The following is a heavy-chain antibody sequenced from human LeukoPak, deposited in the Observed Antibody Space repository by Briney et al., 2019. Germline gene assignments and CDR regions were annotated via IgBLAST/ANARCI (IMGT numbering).Heavy chain of an antibody. CDR3: ARGAGYNYPYYFDY. V-gene: IGHV3-53*01. J-gene: IGHJ4*02. D-gene: IGHD5-24*01. CDR1: GFTVSSNY. CDR2: IYGGGNI. Sequence: GGSLRLSCAASGFTVSSNYMSWVCQAPGKGLEWVSVIYGGGNIYYADSVKGRFTISRDNSKNTLYLQMNSLRAEDTAVYYCARGAGYNYPYYFDYWGQGTLVIVSS.